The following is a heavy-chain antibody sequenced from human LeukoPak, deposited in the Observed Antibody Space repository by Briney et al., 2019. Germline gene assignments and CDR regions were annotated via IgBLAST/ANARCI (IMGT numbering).Heavy chain of an antibody. Sequence: SETLSLTCTVSGGSISSSSYYWGWIRQPPGKGLEWIGSIYYSGSTYYNPSLKSRVTISVDTSKNQFSLKLSSVTAADTAVYYCARVRGTMVRGVMELDYWGQGTLVTVSS. J-gene: IGHJ4*02. V-gene: IGHV4-39*07. CDR2: IYYSGST. CDR1: GGSISSSSYY. D-gene: IGHD3-10*01. CDR3: ARVRGTMVRGVMELDY.